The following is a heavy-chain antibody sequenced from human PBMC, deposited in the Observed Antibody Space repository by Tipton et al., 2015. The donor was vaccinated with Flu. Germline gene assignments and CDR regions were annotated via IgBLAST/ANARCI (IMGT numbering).Heavy chain of an antibody. Sequence: QLVQSGAEVKKPGESLKISCRASGYSFSNYWIGWVRQMPEKGLEWMGIIYPGDSETKYSPSFQGLVTFSIDKSIDTAYLQWSSLRASDSAMYYCVKPQISYGMPAAFFFDSCGQGTLVTVSS. J-gene: IGHJ4*02. CDR1: GYSFSNYW. CDR2: IYPGDSET. D-gene: IGHD3-16*01. CDR3: VKPQISYGMPAAFFFDS. V-gene: IGHV5-51*01.